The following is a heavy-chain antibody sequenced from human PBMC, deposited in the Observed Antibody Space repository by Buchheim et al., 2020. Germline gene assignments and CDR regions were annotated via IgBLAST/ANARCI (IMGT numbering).Heavy chain of an antibody. CDR2: ISYDGSNK. Sequence: QVQLVESGGGVVQPGRSLRLSCAASGFTFSSYGMHWVRQAPGKGLEWVAVISYDGSNKYYADSVKGRFTISRDNSKNQLYLQMNSLRAEDTAVYYCAKEIDGYSYGEALDVWGQGTT. D-gene: IGHD5-18*01. J-gene: IGHJ6*02. CDR1: GFTFSSYG. V-gene: IGHV3-30*18. CDR3: AKEIDGYSYGEALDV.